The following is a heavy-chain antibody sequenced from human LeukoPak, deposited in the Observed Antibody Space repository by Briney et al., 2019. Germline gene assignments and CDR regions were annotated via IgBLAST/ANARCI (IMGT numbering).Heavy chain of an antibody. V-gene: IGHV3-7*01. CDR2: ITQDGSEK. CDR1: GFTFSSYW. Sequence: PGGSLRLSCAASGFTFSSYWMSWVRQAPGKGLEWVANITQDGSEKYYVDSVKGRFTISRDNAKNSLYLQMNSLRAEDTAMYYCARVSSKTMVRALITKKNYYYYYMDVWGKGTTVTISS. D-gene: IGHD3-10*01. J-gene: IGHJ6*03. CDR3: ARVSSKTMVRALITKKNYYYYYMDV.